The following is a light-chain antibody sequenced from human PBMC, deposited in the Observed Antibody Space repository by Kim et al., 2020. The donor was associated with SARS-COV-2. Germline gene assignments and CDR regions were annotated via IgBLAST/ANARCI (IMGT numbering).Light chain of an antibody. J-gene: IGLJ2*01. CDR2: GKN. V-gene: IGLV3-19*01. Sequence: SELTQDPAVSVALGQTVRITCQGDSLRNYYASWYQQKPGQAPVVVIYGKNNRLSGIPDRFSGSSSGSTASLTITGAQAEDEADYYCNSRDTSTNHLVFG. CDR3: NSRDTSTNHLV. CDR1: SLRNYY.